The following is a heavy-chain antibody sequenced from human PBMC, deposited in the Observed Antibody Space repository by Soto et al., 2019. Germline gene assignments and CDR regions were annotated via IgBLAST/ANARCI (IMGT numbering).Heavy chain of an antibody. CDR3: ARGGRLAYYLAV. J-gene: IGHJ6*03. Sequence: PGGSLRLSCAASGFTFSGYAMHWVRQAPGKGLEWVAVISYDGSNKYYADSVKGRFTISRDNSKNTLYLHMNSLTVEDTALYYCARGGRLAYYLAVWGKGITVTVSS. CDR1: GFTFSGYA. V-gene: IGHV3-30-3*01. CDR2: ISYDGSNK. D-gene: IGHD2-21*01.